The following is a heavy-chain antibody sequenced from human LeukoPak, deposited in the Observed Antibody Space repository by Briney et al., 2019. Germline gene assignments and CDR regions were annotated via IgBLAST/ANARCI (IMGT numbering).Heavy chain of an antibody. D-gene: IGHD4-17*01. Sequence: SLGLPCAASGFHFNDYAMHWDRPVPGEGLEVVSSINWHRNTIGYADSVRCRFAIFRDDGTNSLYLQMNRLRAEDTALYYCAKDADDSGDYVGIDYWGQGTLVTVSS. CDR2: INWHRNTI. CDR3: AKDADDSGDYVGIDY. J-gene: IGHJ4*02. V-gene: IGHV3-9*01. CDR1: GFHFNDYA.